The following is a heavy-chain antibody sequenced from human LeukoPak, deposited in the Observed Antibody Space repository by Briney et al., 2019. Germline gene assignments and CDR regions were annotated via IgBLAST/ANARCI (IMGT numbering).Heavy chain of an antibody. CDR2: INSASDNI. CDR3: ATSRVFDY. J-gene: IGHJ4*02. Sequence: PGGSLRLSCVASGFTFSDYFMSWIRQAPGKGLEWLSFINSASDNIYYADCVRGRFTISRDNAKKTLYLEMNSLRMEDTAIYYCATSRVFDYWGQGTLVTVSS. V-gene: IGHV3-11*04. CDR1: GFTFSDYF.